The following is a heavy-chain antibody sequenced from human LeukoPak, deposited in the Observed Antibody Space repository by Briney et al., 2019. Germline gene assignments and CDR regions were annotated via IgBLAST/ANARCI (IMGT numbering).Heavy chain of an antibody. CDR2: INPNYGGT. V-gene: IGHV1-46*01. CDR3: ARDQGRTADYVWGTYFDY. D-gene: IGHD3-16*01. Sequence: GASVKVSCKASGYSFTSYYIHWVRQAPGQGLEWMGMINPNYGGTAYAQMFKGGDTLTRDTSTSTVYMELSSLKSEDTAVYFCARDQGRTADYVWGTYFDYWGQGALVTVSS. J-gene: IGHJ4*02. CDR1: GYSFTSYY.